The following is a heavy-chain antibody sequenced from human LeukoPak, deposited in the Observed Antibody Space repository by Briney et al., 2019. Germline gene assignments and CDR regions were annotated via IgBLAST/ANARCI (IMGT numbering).Heavy chain of an antibody. CDR1: GGSFSGYY. Sequence: SETLSLTCAVYGGSFSGYYWSWIRQPPGKGLEWIGEINHSGSTNYNPSLKSRVTISVDTSKNQFSLKLSSVTAADTAVYYCAGAPYDSSGSWGQGTLVTVPS. V-gene: IGHV4-34*01. CDR2: INHSGST. J-gene: IGHJ5*02. CDR3: AGAPYDSSGS. D-gene: IGHD3-22*01.